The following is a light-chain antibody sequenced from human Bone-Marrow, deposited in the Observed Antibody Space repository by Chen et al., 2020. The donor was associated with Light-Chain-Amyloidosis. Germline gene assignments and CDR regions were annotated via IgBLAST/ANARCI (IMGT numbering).Light chain of an antibody. CDR2: KAS. CDR1: QDIGDW. Sequence: IQLTQSPSSLSASVGDRVTITCRASQDIGDWLDWFQHKPGKAPKLLSYKASSLQTGVPSRLSGSGYGTEFTLSISSLQPDDFATYFCQQFELYSFPFGQGTSLDLK. V-gene: IGKV1-5*03. J-gene: IGKJ2*01. CDR3: QQFELYSFP.